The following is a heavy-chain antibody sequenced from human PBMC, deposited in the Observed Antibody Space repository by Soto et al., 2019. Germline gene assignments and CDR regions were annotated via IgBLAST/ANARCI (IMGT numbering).Heavy chain of an antibody. D-gene: IGHD6-6*01. CDR2: IVVGSGNL. Sequence: ASVKVSCKASGFTFTSSTVQWVRQARGQRLEWIGWIVVGSGNLKYAQKFQGRVTMTRDTSTSTVYMELSSLRSEDTAVYYCAREGIAARGDNWFDPWGQGTLVTVSS. CDR1: GFTFTSST. J-gene: IGHJ5*02. V-gene: IGHV1-58*01. CDR3: AREGIAARGDNWFDP.